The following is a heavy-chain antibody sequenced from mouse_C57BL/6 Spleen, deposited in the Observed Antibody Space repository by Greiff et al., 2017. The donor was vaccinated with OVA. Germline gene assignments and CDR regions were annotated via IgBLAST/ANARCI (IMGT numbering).Heavy chain of an antibody. CDR3: ARNITTVVATRYFDV. D-gene: IGHD1-1*01. CDR1: GFTFSDYG. CDR2: ISSGSSTI. V-gene: IGHV5-17*01. Sequence: EVQLQQSGGGLVKPGGSLKLSCAASGFTFSDYGMHWVRQAPEKGLEWVAYISSGSSTIYYADTVKGPFTISRDNAKNTLCLQRASLRSEDTAMYACARNITTVVATRYFDVWGTGTTVTVSS. J-gene: IGHJ1*03.